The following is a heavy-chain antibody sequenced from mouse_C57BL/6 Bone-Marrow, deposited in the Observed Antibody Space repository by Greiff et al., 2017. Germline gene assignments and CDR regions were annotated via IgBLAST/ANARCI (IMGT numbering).Heavy chain of an antibody. J-gene: IGHJ4*01. D-gene: IGHD2-3*01. V-gene: IGHV1-54*01. Sequence: VQLQQSGAELVRPGTSVKVSCKASGYAFTNYLIEWVKQRPGQGLEWIGVINPGRGGTNYNEKFKGKATLTADKSSSTAYMQLSSLTSEDSAVYFCAREGYSSYYARDYWGQGTSVTVSS. CDR3: AREGYSSYYARDY. CDR1: GYAFTNYL. CDR2: INPGRGGT.